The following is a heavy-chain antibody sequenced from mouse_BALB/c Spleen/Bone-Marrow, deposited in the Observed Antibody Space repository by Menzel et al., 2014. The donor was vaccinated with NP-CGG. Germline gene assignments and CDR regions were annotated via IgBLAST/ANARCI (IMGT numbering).Heavy chain of an antibody. J-gene: IGHJ2*01. CDR1: GYAFTSYN. CDR2: IDPYSGGT. D-gene: IGHD3-1*01. CDR3: ARNLGYGYFDY. V-gene: IGHV1S135*01. Sequence: EVQAVESGPERVKPGASVKVSCKASGYAFTSYNMYWVKQSHGKSLEWMGYIDPYSGGTSYNQKFKGKATLTVDKSSSTAYMHLNSLTSEDSAVYYCARNLGYGYFDYWGQGTTLTVSS.